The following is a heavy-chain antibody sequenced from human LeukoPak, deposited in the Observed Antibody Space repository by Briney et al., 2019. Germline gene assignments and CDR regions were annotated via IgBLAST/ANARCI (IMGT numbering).Heavy chain of an antibody. V-gene: IGHV4-61*05. CDR2: IYYSGST. Sequence: KSSETLSLTCTVSGGSISSSSYYWGWIRQPPGKGLEWIGYIYYSGSTNYNPSLKSRVTISVDTSKNQFSLKLSSVTAADTAVYYCARGSIAARGYFDYWGQGTLVTVSS. J-gene: IGHJ4*02. D-gene: IGHD6-6*01. CDR3: ARGSIAARGYFDY. CDR1: GGSISSSSYY.